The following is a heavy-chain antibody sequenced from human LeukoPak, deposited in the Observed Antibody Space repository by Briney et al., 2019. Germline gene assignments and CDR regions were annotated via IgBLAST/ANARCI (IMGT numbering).Heavy chain of an antibody. CDR3: ARAPEYSYGF. CDR2: INPNSGGT. Sequence: ASVKVSCKASGYTFTGYYIHWVRQAPGQGLEWMGWINPNSGGTNYAQKFQGRVTMTRDTSISTAYMELSRLRSDDTAVYYCARAPEYSYGFWGQGTLVTVSS. CDR1: GYTFTGYY. D-gene: IGHD5-18*01. V-gene: IGHV1-2*02. J-gene: IGHJ4*02.